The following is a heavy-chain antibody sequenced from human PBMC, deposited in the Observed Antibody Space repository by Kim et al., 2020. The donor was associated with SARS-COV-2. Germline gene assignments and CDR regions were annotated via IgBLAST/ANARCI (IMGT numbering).Heavy chain of an antibody. J-gene: IGHJ3*02. CDR3: AKEYYYGSGPQGAFDI. Sequence: VKGRFTISRDNAKNSLYLQMNSLRAEDTALYYCAKEYYYGSGPQGAFDIWGQGTMVTVSS. V-gene: IGHV3-9*01. D-gene: IGHD3-10*01.